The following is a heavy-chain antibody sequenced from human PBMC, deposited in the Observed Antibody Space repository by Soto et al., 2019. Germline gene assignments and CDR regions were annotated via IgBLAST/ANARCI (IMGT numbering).Heavy chain of an antibody. V-gene: IGHV1-18*01. CDR1: GYTFTSYG. D-gene: IGHD3-10*01. J-gene: IGHJ5*02. CDR3: ARVPYGSGSLNWFDP. CDR2: ISAYNGNT. Sequence: ASVKVSCKASGYTFTSYGISWVRQAPGQGLEWMGWISAYNGNTNYAQKLQGRVTMTTDTSTSTAYMELRSLRSDDTAVYYCARVPYGSGSLNWFDPWGQGTLGTVSS.